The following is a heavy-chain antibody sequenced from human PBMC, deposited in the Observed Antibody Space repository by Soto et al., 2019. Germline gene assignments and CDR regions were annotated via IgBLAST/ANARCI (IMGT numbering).Heavy chain of an antibody. CDR1: GFTFTDHY. CDR3: AREIRRDYYYYHPLDV. CDR2: TKNKPNNYTT. Sequence: GGSLRLSCLASGFTFTDHYMDWVRQAPGTGLEWIARTKNKPNNYTTTYAASVKGRFTISRDDSESSLYLQMNNLKTEDTAVYYCAREIRRDYYYYHPLDVWGQGTTVTVSS. V-gene: IGHV3-72*01. J-gene: IGHJ6*02.